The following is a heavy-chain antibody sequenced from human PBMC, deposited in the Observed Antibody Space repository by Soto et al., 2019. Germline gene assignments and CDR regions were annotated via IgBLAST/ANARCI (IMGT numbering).Heavy chain of an antibody. J-gene: IGHJ4*02. Sequence: SETLSLTCAVYGGSFSGYYWSWIRQPPGKGLEWIGEINHSGSTNYNPSLKSRVTMSIDTSKNQFSLKLNSVTAADTAVYYCARDQGIASSDRFDDWGPGSRVTVAS. CDR3: ARDQGIASSDRFDD. CDR1: GGSFSGYY. CDR2: INHSGST. V-gene: IGHV4-34*01. D-gene: IGHD6-13*01.